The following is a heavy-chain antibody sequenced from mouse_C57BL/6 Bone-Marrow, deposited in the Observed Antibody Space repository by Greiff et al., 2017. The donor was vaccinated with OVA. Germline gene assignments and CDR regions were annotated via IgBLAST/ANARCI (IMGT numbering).Heavy chain of an antibody. J-gene: IGHJ1*03. CDR2: INPSNGGT. CDR1: GYTFTSYW. Sequence: QVQLQQPGTELVKPGASVKLSCKASGYTFTSYWMHWVKQRPGQGLEWIGNINPSNGGTNYNEKFKSKATLTVDKSSSTAYMQLSRLTSEDSAVYYCARWDYGSSHWYFDVWGTGTTVTVSS. CDR3: ARWDYGSSHWYFDV. V-gene: IGHV1-53*01. D-gene: IGHD1-1*01.